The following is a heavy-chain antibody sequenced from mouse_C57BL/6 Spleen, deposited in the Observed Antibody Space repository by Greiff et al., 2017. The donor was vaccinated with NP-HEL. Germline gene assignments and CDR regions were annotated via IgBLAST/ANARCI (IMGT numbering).Heavy chain of an antibody. V-gene: IGHV1-72*01. CDR3: ARKTAQAYWYFDV. J-gene: IGHJ1*03. Sequence: QVQLQQPGAELVKPGASVKLSCKASGSTFTSYWMHWVKQRPGRGLEWIGRIDPNGGGTKYNEKFKSKATLTVDKPSSTAYMQLSSLTSEDSAVYYCARKTAQAYWYFDVWGTGTTVTVSS. CDR1: GSTFTSYW. D-gene: IGHD3-2*02. CDR2: IDPNGGGT.